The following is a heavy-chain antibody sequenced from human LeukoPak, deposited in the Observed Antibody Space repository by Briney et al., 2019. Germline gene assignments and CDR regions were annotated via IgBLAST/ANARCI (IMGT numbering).Heavy chain of an antibody. D-gene: IGHD2-15*01. CDR3: AGGQGWHFDL. J-gene: IGHJ2*01. CDR2: ISYDGSNK. Sequence: GGSLRLSCAASGFTFSSYAMHWVRQAPGKGLEWVAVISYDGSNKYYADSVKGQFTISRDNSKNTLYLQMNSLRAEDTAVYYCAGGQGWHFDLWGRGTLITVSS. CDR1: GFTFSSYA. V-gene: IGHV3-30-3*01.